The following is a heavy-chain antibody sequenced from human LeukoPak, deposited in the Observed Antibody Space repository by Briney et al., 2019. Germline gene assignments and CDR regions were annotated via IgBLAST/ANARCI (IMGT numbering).Heavy chain of an antibody. CDR1: GFTFSSYA. J-gene: IGHJ4*02. V-gene: IGHV3-30*14. CDR2: ISYDGNKK. CDR3: ATDTRRFDY. Sequence: RSLRLSCAASGFTFSSYAMHWVRQAPGKGLEWVAVISYDGNKKYYADSVKGRFTFSRDNSRNTLYLQMNSLKTDDTALYFCATDTRRFDYWGQGTLVTVSS.